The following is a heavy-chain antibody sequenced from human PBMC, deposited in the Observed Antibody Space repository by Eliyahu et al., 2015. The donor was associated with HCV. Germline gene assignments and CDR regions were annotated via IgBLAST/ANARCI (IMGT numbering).Heavy chain of an antibody. V-gene: IGHV3-48*01. D-gene: IGHD2-21*02. CDR1: GFTFSXYS. Sequence: EVQLVESGGGLVQPGGSLRLSCAASGFTFSXYSMNWVRQAPGKGLEWVSYISSSSSTIYYADSVKGRFTISRDNAKNSLYLQMNSLRAEDTAVYYCARDRGFLGVTNGFDYWGQGTLVTVSS. CDR3: ARDRGFLGVTNGFDY. CDR2: ISSSSSTI. J-gene: IGHJ4*02.